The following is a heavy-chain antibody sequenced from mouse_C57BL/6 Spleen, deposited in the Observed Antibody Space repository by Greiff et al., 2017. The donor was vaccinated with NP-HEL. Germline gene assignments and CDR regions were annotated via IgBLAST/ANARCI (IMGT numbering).Heavy chain of an antibody. CDR2: INPNYGTT. CDR1: GYSFTDYN. D-gene: IGHD2-4*01. Sequence: VQLQQSGPELVKPGASVKISCKASGYSFTDYNMNWVKQSNGKSLEWIGVINPNYGTTSYNQKFKGKATLTVDQSSSTAYMQLNSLTSEDSAVYYCVRYYDYDDYYAMDYWGQGTSVTVSS. V-gene: IGHV1-39*01. J-gene: IGHJ4*01. CDR3: VRYYDYDDYYAMDY.